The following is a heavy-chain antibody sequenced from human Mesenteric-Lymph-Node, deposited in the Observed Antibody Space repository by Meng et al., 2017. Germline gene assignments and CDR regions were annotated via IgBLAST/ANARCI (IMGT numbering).Heavy chain of an antibody. CDR1: GGSISRSDW. Sequence: QVQLQESGPGLVKPSETLSLTCAVSGGSISRSDWWSWVRQPPGKGLEWIGAIYHSGSTSYNPSLQSRVTMFVDTSKNQFSLMLTSVTATDTAVYYCARRRGGSGRDCWGQGTLVTVSS. CDR3: ARRRGGSGRDC. J-gene: IGHJ4*02. V-gene: IGHV4-4*02. D-gene: IGHD3-10*01. CDR2: IYHSGST.